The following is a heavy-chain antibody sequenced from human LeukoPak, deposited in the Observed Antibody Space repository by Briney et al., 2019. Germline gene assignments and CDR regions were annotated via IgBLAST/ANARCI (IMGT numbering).Heavy chain of an antibody. V-gene: IGHV4-39*07. CDR2: IYYSGST. J-gene: IGHJ4*02. Sequence: SSETLSLTCTVSGGSISSSSYYWGWIRQPPGKGLEWIGSIYYSGSTYYNPSLKSRVTISVDTSKNQFSLKLSSVTAADTAVYYCARTPSTYDILTGSHYWGQGTLVTVSS. CDR3: ARTPSTYDILTGSHY. D-gene: IGHD3-9*01. CDR1: GGSISSSSYY.